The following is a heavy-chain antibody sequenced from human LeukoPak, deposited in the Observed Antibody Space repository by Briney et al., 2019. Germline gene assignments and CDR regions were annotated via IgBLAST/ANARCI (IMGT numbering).Heavy chain of an antibody. J-gene: IGHJ4*02. CDR2: TRSKAYGGTT. CDR3: TRVLLYGDRGAVIDY. Sequence: GGSLRLSCTASGFTFGDYAMSWVRQAPGKGLEWVGFTRSKAYGGTTEYAASVKGRFTISRDDSKSIAYLQMNSLKTEDTAVYYCTRVLLYGDRGAVIDYWGQGTLVTVSS. D-gene: IGHD4-17*01. CDR1: GFTFGDYA. V-gene: IGHV3-49*04.